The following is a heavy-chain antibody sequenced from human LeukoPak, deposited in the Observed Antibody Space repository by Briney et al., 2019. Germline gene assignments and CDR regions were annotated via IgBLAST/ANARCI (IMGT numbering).Heavy chain of an antibody. CDR2: ISYDGSNK. V-gene: IGHV3-30*03. CDR1: GFTFSSYG. D-gene: IGHD3-10*01. Sequence: GGSLRLSCGASGFTFSSYGMHWVRQAPGKGLEWVAVISYDGSNKYYADSVKGRFTISRDNSKNTLYLQMNSLRAEDTAVYYCAAGDLLWDLDYWGQGTLVTVS. CDR3: AAGDLLWDLDY. J-gene: IGHJ4*02.